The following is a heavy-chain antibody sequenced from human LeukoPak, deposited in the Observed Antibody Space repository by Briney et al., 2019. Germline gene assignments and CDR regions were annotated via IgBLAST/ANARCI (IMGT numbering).Heavy chain of an antibody. J-gene: IGHJ4*02. V-gene: IGHV1-8*01. Sequence: GASVKVSCKASGYTFTSYDINWVRQATGQGLEWMGWMNPNSGNTGYAQKFQGRVTMTRNTSISTAYMELSSLRSEDTAVYYCARGGRLVPAATIDYWGQGTLVTVSS. CDR3: ARGGRLVPAATIDY. D-gene: IGHD2-2*01. CDR2: MNPNSGNT. CDR1: GYTFTSYD.